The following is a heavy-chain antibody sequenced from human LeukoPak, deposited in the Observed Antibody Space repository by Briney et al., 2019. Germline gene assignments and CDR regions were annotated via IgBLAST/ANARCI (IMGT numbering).Heavy chain of an antibody. J-gene: IGHJ3*02. CDR1: GFTFSNYA. Sequence: GGSLRLSCAASGFTFSNYAMTWVRQAPGKGLEWVSVISGSGISTHYADSVKGRFTISRDNAKNSLYLQMNSLRAEDTAVYYCARDGDYYDSSGYYPDAFDIWGQGTMVTVSS. V-gene: IGHV3-23*01. D-gene: IGHD3-22*01. CDR3: ARDGDYYDSSGYYPDAFDI. CDR2: ISGSGIST.